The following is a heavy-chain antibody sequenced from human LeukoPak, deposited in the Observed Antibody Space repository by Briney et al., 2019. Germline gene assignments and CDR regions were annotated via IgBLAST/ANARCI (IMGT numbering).Heavy chain of an antibody. CDR1: GFTFSSYT. J-gene: IGHJ4*02. D-gene: IGHD7-27*01. CDR2: ITTSDGNT. V-gene: IGHV3-23*01. Sequence: GGSLRLSCAASGFTFSSYTMSWVRQAPGKGLEWVSTITTSDGNTYYADSVKGRSTVSRDNSKNTLSLQMNSLRAEGTAVYYCAKDGGLWVSAHWGDSWGRGTLVTVSS. CDR3: AKDGGLWVSAHWGDS.